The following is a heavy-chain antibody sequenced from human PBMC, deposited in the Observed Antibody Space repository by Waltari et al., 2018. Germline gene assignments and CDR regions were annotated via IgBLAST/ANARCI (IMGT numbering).Heavy chain of an antibody. CDR2: IYYSGST. V-gene: IGHV4-59*01. CDR3: ARVRPPDGAAAFDY. D-gene: IGHD6-13*01. CDR1: GGSISSYY. J-gene: IGHJ4*02. Sequence: QVQLQESGPGLVKPSETLSLTCTVSGGSISSYYWSWIRQPPGKGLEWIGYIYYSGSTNYNPSLKSRVTISVDTSKNQFSLKLSSVTAADTAVYYCARVRPPDGAAAFDYWGQGTLVTVSS.